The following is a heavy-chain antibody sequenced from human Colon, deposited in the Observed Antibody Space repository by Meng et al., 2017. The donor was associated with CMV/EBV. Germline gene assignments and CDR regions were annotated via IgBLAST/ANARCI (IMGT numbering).Heavy chain of an antibody. J-gene: IGHJ4*02. Sequence: ASVKVSCKASGYTFTGYYMHWVRQAPGQGLEWMGWINPNSGGTNYAQKFQGRVTMTRDTSISTAYMELSRLRSDNTAVYYCARGRSGSNWNYDGWGQGTLVTVSS. CDR3: ARGRSGSNWNYDG. CDR1: GYTFTGYY. V-gene: IGHV1-2*02. CDR2: INPNSGGT. D-gene: IGHD1-7*01.